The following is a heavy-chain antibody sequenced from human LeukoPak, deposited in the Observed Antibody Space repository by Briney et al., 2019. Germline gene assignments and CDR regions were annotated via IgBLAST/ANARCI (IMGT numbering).Heavy chain of an antibody. CDR2: IYPADSDT. CDR1: GYSFTSYW. V-gene: IGHV5-51*01. D-gene: IGHD3-10*01. Sequence: GESLKISCRGSGYSFTSYWIGWLRRMPAKGLEWLGVIYPADSDTRYSPSFQGQVTISANKSISTAYLQWSSLKAADTAMYHCARLSYGSGSYTPPNWFDPWGQGTLVTVSS. J-gene: IGHJ5*02. CDR3: ARLSYGSGSYTPPNWFDP.